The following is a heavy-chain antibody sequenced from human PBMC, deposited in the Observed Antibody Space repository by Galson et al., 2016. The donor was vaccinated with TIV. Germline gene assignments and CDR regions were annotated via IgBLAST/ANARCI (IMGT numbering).Heavy chain of an antibody. CDR3: ARDRTLPGHYYNGMDV. CDR1: GDSVSSYSA. Sequence: CAISGDSVSSYSAWNWLRQSPSRGLEWLGRSYYRSKWYNDYAISVKSRITINPDTSKNSFSLQLNYMTPEDTAVYYCARDRTLPGHYYNGMDVWGQGTTVTVSS. J-gene: IGHJ6*02. V-gene: IGHV6-1*01. CDR2: SYYRSKWYN. D-gene: IGHD1/OR15-1a*01.